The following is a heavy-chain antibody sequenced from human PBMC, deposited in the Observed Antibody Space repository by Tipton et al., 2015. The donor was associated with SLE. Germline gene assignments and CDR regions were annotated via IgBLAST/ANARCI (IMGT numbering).Heavy chain of an antibody. V-gene: IGHV3-30*03. CDR2: ISYGGNNK. J-gene: IGHJ4*02. CDR1: GFSFSSYG. Sequence: SLRLSCAASGFSFSSYGMHWVRQAPGKGLEWVAVISYGGNNKSYADSVKGRFTISRDNSKNTLYLQMNSLRAEDTAVYYCATNAQQQLVWDYWGQGTLVTVSS. CDR3: ATNAQQQLVWDY. D-gene: IGHD6-13*01.